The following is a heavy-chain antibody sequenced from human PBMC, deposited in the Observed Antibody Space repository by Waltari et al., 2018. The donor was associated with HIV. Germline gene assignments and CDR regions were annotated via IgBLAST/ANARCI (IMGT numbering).Heavy chain of an antibody. CDR1: GFRFSKYG. J-gene: IGHJ4*02. CDR2: IYSDGSHK. Sequence: QVQLVASGGGVVQPGGSLRLSCAASGFRFSKYGMHWVRQTPGRGLEWVAVIYSDGSHKSYTDSIKGRFTVSRDNSKNTLNLQMDGLRADDTGVYYCARDRWVASSNWYVYFWGQGTLVSVSA. D-gene: IGHD6-13*01. V-gene: IGHV3-30*19. CDR3: ARDRWVASSNWYVYF.